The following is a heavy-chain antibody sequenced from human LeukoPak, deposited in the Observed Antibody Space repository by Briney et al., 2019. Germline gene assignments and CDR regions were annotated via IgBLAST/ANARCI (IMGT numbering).Heavy chain of an antibody. D-gene: IGHD6-6*01. CDR2: ISSSSSYI. CDR1: GFTFSSYS. CDR3: ARDFIARPGFFDY. V-gene: IGHV3-21*01. J-gene: IGHJ4*02. Sequence: PGGSLRLSCAASGFTFSSYSMNWVRQAPGKGLEWVSSISSSSSYIYYADSVKGRFTISRDNAKNSLYLQMNSLRAEDTAVYYCARDFIARPGFFDYWGQGTLVTVSS.